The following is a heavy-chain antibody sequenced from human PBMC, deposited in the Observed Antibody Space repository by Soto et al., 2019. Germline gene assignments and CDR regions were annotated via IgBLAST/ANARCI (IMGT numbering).Heavy chain of an antibody. Sequence: ASVKVSCKASGYTFSSYGMHWVRQAPGHRLEWMGWINVGNGGTAYSQKFQPRVTITRDTTASTAYMELNSLISEETAVYYCARQDAFDVWGQGTMVTVSS. CDR3: ARQDAFDV. J-gene: IGHJ3*01. CDR1: GYTFSSYG. V-gene: IGHV1-3*01. CDR2: INVGNGGT.